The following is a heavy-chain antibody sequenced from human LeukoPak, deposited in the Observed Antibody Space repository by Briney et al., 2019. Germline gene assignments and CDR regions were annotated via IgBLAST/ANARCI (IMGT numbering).Heavy chain of an antibody. CDR1: GYTFTAYA. Sequence: ASVKVSCKSSGYTFTAYAVHWVRQAPGQGLEWMGWITPSDGANYAQKFQGRVTMTRDTSMSTAYMGLNRLTSDDTAVYFCARDRYGDGFAHFDYWGQGTLVTVSS. CDR2: ITPSDGA. J-gene: IGHJ4*02. CDR3: ARDRYGDGFAHFDY. D-gene: IGHD5-24*01. V-gene: IGHV1-2*02.